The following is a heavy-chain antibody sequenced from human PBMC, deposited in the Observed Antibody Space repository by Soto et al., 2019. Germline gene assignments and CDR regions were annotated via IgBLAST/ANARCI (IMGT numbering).Heavy chain of an antibody. D-gene: IGHD1-26*01. CDR3: VRHQPLGYGENWFDP. CDR1: GGSISSSGYY. J-gene: IGHJ5*02. V-gene: IGHV4-39*01. CDR2: IYYSGST. Sequence: SETLSLTCTVSGGSISSSGYYGGWIRQPPGKGLEWIGSIYYSGSTSYNPSLKSRVTISVDTSKSQFSLKLSSVTAADTAVYYCVRHQPLGYGENWFDPWGQGTLVTVSS.